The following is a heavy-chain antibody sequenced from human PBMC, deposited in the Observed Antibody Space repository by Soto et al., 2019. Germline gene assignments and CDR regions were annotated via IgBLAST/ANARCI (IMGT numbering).Heavy chain of an antibody. D-gene: IGHD6-19*01. CDR2: ISSSSSYI. V-gene: IGHV3-21*01. CDR1: GFSFSSYS. CDR3: ARGYSSGLRTDAFDI. Sequence: GGSLRLSCAASGFSFSSYSMNWVRQAPGKGLEWVSSISSSSSYIYYADSVKGRFTISRDNAKNSLYLQMNSLRAEDTAVYYCARGYSSGLRTDAFDIWGQGTMVTVSS. J-gene: IGHJ3*02.